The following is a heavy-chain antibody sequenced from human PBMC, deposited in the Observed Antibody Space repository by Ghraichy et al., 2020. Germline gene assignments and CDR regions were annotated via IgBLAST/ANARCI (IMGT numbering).Heavy chain of an antibody. CDR3: AKHSIYPGSYHEGYYYYGMDV. CDR2: ISGSGGST. Sequence: GGSLRLSCAASGFTFSSYAMSWVRQAPGKGLEWVSAISGSGGSTYYADSVKGRFTISRDNSKNTLYLQMNSLRAEDTAVYYCAKHSIYPGSYHEGYYYYGMDVWGQGTTVTVSS. CDR1: GFTFSSYA. V-gene: IGHV3-23*01. D-gene: IGHD1-26*01. J-gene: IGHJ6*02.